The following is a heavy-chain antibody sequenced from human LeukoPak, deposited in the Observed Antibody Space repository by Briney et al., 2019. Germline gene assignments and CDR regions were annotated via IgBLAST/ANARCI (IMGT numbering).Heavy chain of an antibody. Sequence: GGSLRLSCAASGFTFSSYWMSWVRQAPGKGLEWVANIKQDGSEKYYVDSAKGRFTISRDDAKNSLYLQMNSLRAEDTAVYFCAKDSSGPSYWGQGTLVTVSS. J-gene: IGHJ4*02. CDR1: GFTFSSYW. V-gene: IGHV3-7*03. CDR3: AKDSSGPSY. D-gene: IGHD1-26*01. CDR2: IKQDGSEK.